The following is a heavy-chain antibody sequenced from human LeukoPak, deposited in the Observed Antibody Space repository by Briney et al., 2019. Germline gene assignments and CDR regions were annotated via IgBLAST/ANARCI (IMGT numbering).Heavy chain of an antibody. Sequence: GESLKISCKGSGYNFINYWIGWVRPMPGKGPELRGIIHPGDSDTRYSPSFKGQVTISVDTSISTAYLQWSSLKASDTAIYYCARHSVPYYDSSGFPYWGQGSLVTVSS. CDR3: ARHSVPYYDSSGFPY. J-gene: IGHJ4*02. CDR2: IHPGDSDT. V-gene: IGHV5-51*01. D-gene: IGHD3-22*01. CDR1: GYNFINYW.